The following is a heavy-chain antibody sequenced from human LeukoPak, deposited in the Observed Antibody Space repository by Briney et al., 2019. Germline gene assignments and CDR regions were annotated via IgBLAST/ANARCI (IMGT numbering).Heavy chain of an antibody. D-gene: IGHD1-26*01. Sequence: GGSLRLSCAASGFTFSSYGMHWVRQAPGKRLEWVAFIRYDGSNKYYADSVKGRFTISRDNSKNTLYLQMNSLRAEDTAVYYCAKDLRSGSYGYYFDYWGQGTLVTVSS. J-gene: IGHJ4*02. CDR2: IRYDGSNK. V-gene: IGHV3-30*02. CDR1: GFTFSSYG. CDR3: AKDLRSGSYGYYFDY.